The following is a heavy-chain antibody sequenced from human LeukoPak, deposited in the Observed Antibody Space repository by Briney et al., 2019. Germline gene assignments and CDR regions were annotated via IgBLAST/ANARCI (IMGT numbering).Heavy chain of an antibody. V-gene: IGHV3-21*01. J-gene: IGHJ4*02. CDR3: ARGGYYDSSGIDY. Sequence: PGGSLRLSCAASGFSLSSYSMNWVRQAPGQGLEWVSSISSSSSYIYYADSVKGRFTISRDNAKNSLYLQMNSLRAEDTAVYYCARGGYYDSSGIDYWGQGTLVTVSS. CDR1: GFSLSSYS. D-gene: IGHD3-22*01. CDR2: ISSSSSYI.